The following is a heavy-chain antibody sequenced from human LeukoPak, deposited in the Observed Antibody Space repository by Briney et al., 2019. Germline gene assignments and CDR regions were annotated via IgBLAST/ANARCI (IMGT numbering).Heavy chain of an antibody. CDR1: GFTFSSYS. J-gene: IGHJ4*02. V-gene: IGHV3-21*01. Sequence: GGSLRLSCAASGFTFSSYSMNWVRQAPGKGLEWFSSISSSSSYIYYADSVKGRFTISRDNAKNSLYLQMNSLRAEDTAVYYCARDNYYYDSSGYYRHYDYWGQGTLVTVSS. CDR2: ISSSSSYI. D-gene: IGHD3-22*01. CDR3: ARDNYYYDSSGYYRHYDY.